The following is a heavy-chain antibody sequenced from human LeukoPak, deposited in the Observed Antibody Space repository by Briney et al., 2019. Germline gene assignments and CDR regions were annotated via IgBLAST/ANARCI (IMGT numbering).Heavy chain of an antibody. CDR2: ISGSGGST. D-gene: IGHD3-3*01. V-gene: IGHV3-23*01. J-gene: IGHJ5*01. CDR1: GFTFSSYA. CDR3: AKGPYYDFWSGYSWFDS. Sequence: TGGSLRLSCAASGFTFSSYAMSWVRQAPGKGLEWVSAISGSGGSTYYADSVKGRFTISRDNSKNTLYLQMNSLRAEDTAVYYCAKGPYYDFWSGYSWFDSWGQGTLVTVSS.